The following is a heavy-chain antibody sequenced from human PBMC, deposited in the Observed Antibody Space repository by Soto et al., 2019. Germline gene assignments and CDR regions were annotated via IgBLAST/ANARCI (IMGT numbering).Heavy chain of an antibody. Sequence: GWSLRLSCEASRFTFSNFAMSWVRQAPGKGLEWISTIGVTAGSTYYTDSVRGRFTISRDNSKNTLYLEMNSLRAEDTALYYCAKVMYTWNDVAAFDSWGQGTLVTVSP. V-gene: IGHV3-23*01. J-gene: IGHJ4*02. CDR1: RFTFSNFA. CDR3: AKVMYTWNDVAAFDS. CDR2: IGVTAGST. D-gene: IGHD1-1*01.